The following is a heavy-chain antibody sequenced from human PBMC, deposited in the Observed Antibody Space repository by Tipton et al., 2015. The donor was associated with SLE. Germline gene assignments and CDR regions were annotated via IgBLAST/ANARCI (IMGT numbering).Heavy chain of an antibody. CDR3: ARGKYYFDY. J-gene: IGHJ4*02. D-gene: IGHD2/OR15-2a*01. Sequence: SLRLSCAGSGFTFSTSWMHWIRQAPGKGLEWVSYISSSGSTIYYADSVKGRFTISRDNAKNSLFLQMNSLRAEDTAVYYCARGKYYFDYWGQGALVTVSS. CDR2: ISSSGSTI. CDR1: GFTFSTSW. V-gene: IGHV3-11*01.